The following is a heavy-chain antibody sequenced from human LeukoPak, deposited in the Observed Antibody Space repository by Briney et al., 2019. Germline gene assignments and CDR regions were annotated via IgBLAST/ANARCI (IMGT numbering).Heavy chain of an antibody. CDR1: GFTFSSYD. Sequence: PVGSLRLSCAASGFTFSSYDMHWVRQATGKGLEWVSAIGTAGDTYYPGSVKGRFTISRENAKNSLYLQMSSLRAGDTAVYYCARVSDSSGWPAFDYWGQGTLVTVSP. V-gene: IGHV3-13*01. CDR2: IGTAGDT. J-gene: IGHJ4*02. CDR3: ARVSDSSGWPAFDY. D-gene: IGHD6-19*01.